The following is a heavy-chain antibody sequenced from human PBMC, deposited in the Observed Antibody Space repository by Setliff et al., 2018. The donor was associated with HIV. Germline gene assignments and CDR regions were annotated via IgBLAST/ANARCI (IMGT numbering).Heavy chain of an antibody. V-gene: IGHV4-59*01. CDR3: ARVVPLRDSSGSIDY. CDR2: IYYSGST. J-gene: IGHJ4*02. D-gene: IGHD6-19*01. Sequence: PSETLSLTCTVSGGSISSYYWSWIRQPPGKGLEWIGYIYYSGSTNYNPSLKSRVTISVDTSKNQFSLKLSSVTAADTAVYCCARVVPLRDSSGSIDYWGQGTLVTVSP. CDR1: GGSISSYY.